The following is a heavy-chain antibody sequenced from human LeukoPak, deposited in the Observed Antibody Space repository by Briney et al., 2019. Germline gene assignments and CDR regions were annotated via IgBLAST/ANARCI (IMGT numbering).Heavy chain of an antibody. CDR3: ARWAYCSSTSCYGRYYYYYMDV. D-gene: IGHD2-2*01. CDR1: GGSISSYY. Sequence: PSETLSLTXTVSGGSISSYYWSWIRQPPGKGLEWIGYIYYSGSTNYNPSLKSRVTISVDTSKNQFSLKLSSATAADTAVYYCARWAYCSSTSCYGRYYYYYMDVWGKGTTVTVSS. V-gene: IGHV4-59*01. CDR2: IYYSGST. J-gene: IGHJ6*03.